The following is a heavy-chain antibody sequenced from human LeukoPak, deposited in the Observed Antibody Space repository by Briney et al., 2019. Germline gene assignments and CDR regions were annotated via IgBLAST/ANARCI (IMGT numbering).Heavy chain of an antibody. Sequence: GASVKVSCKASGYTFTGYYMHWVRQAPGQGLEWMGWISAYNGNTNYAQKLQGRVTMTTDTSTSTAYMELRSLRSVDTAVYYCARDRGGEYFDYWGQGTLVTVSS. J-gene: IGHJ4*02. D-gene: IGHD3-10*01. CDR2: ISAYNGNT. CDR3: ARDRGGEYFDY. V-gene: IGHV1-18*04. CDR1: GYTFTGYY.